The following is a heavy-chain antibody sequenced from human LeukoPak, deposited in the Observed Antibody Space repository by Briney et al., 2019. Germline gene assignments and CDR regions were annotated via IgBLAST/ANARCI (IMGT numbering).Heavy chain of an antibody. CDR3: ARGPLPYYFDY. CDR2: MNPNSGNT. V-gene: IGHV1-8*01. J-gene: IGHJ4*02. CDR1: GYTFTSYD. Sequence: ASVKVSCKASGYTFTSYDINWVRQATGQGLEWMGWMNPNSGNTGYAQKFQGRVTMARNTSISTAYMELSSLRSEDAAVYYCARGPLPYYFDYWGQGTLVTVSS.